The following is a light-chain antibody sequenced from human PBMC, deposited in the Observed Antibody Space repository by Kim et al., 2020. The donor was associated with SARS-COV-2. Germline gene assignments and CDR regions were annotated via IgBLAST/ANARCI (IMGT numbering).Light chain of an antibody. J-gene: IGKJ4*01. V-gene: IGKV3-15*01. CDR1: QSVSSN. Sequence: VSPGERATLSCRASQSVSSNLAWYQQKPGQAPRLLIYGESTRATGIPARFSGSGSGTEFTLTISSLQSEDFAVYYCQQYNNWPLTFGGGTKVDIK. CDR2: GES. CDR3: QQYNNWPLT.